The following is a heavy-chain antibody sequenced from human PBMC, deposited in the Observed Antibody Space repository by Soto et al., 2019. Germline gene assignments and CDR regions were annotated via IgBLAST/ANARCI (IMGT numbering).Heavy chain of an antibody. Sequence: ASVKVSCKASGYTFTSYGISWVRQAPGQGLEWMGWISAYNGNTNYAQKLQGRVTMTTDTSTSTAYMELRSLRSDDTAVYYCARVPTRGYSYGYVGYFDYWGQGTLVTVSS. J-gene: IGHJ4*02. V-gene: IGHV1-18*01. D-gene: IGHD5-18*01. CDR1: GYTFTSYG. CDR2: ISAYNGNT. CDR3: ARVPTRGYSYGYVGYFDY.